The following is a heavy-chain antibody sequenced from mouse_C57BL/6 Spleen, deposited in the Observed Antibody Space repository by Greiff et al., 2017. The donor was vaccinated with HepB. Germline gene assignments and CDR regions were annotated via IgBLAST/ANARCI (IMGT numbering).Heavy chain of an antibody. Sequence: VQLVESGAELVKPGASVKISCKASGYAFSSYWMNWVKQRPGKGLEWIGQIYPGDGDTNYNGKFKGKATLTADKSSSTAYMQLSSLTSEDSAVYFCQVGYDYDRFAYWGQGTLVTVSA. CDR3: QVGYDYDRFAY. D-gene: IGHD2-4*01. J-gene: IGHJ3*01. CDR2: IYPGDGDT. V-gene: IGHV1-80*01. CDR1: GYAFSSYW.